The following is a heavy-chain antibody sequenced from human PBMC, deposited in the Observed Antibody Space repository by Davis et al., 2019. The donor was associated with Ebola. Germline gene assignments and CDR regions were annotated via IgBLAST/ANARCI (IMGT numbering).Heavy chain of an antibody. V-gene: IGHV4-39*01. Sequence: MPSETLSLTCTVSGGSISSYYWGWIRQPPGKGLEWIGSIYYSGSTYYNPSLKSRVTISVDTSKNQFSLKLSSVTAPDTAVYYCARGHSYGSMVYGMDVWGQGTTVTVSS. D-gene: IGHD5-18*01. J-gene: IGHJ6*02. CDR1: GGSISSYY. CDR2: IYYSGST. CDR3: ARGHSYGSMVYGMDV.